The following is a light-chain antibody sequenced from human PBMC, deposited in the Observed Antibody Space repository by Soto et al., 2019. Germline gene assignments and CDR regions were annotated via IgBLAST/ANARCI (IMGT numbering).Light chain of an antibody. CDR2: EVR. Sequence: QSALTQPPSASGSPGQSVTISCTGSSSDVGGYNYVSWYQQHPGKAPKLVIYEVRKWPSGVPDRFSGSKSGNTASLTVSGLQAEDEADYYCSSYTGTNNFGVFGPGTKVTVL. J-gene: IGLJ1*01. CDR1: SSDVGGYNY. V-gene: IGLV2-8*01. CDR3: SSYTGTNNFGV.